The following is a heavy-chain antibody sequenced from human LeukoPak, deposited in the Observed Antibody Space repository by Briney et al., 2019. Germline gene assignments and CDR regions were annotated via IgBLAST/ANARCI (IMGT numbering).Heavy chain of an antibody. V-gene: IGHV4-34*01. CDR1: GGSFSGYY. CDR2: INHSGST. D-gene: IGHD6-13*01. J-gene: IGHJ5*02. Sequence: SETLSLTCAVYGGSFSGYYWSWIRQPPGKGLEWIGEINHSGSTNYNPSLKSRVTISVDTPKNQFSLKLSSVTAADTAVYYCARGKAAAGNSLWFDPWGQGTLVTVSS. CDR3: ARGKAAAGNSLWFDP.